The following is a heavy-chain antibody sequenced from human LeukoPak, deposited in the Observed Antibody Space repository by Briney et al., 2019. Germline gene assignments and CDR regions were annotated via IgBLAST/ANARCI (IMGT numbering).Heavy chain of an antibody. CDR3: ARDRDYYDSSGGMNAFDI. J-gene: IGHJ3*02. D-gene: IGHD3-22*01. V-gene: IGHV3-21*01. CDR1: GFTFSAYS. CDR2: ICSSRTYI. Sequence: GGSLRLSCAASGFTFSAYSMNWVRQAPGKGLEWVSSICSSRTYIYYADSVKGRFTITRDNAKNSLYLQMNSLRAEDTAVFYCARDRDYYDSSGGMNAFDIWGQGTMVTVSS.